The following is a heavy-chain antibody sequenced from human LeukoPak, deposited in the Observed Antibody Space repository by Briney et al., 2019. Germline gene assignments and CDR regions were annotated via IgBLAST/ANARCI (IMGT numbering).Heavy chain of an antibody. J-gene: IGHJ5*02. D-gene: IGHD3-3*01. Sequence: SQTLSLTCTVSGGSINSGGYYWSWIRQHPGKGLEWIGYIYHSGSAYYNPSLKSRVSISVDTSKNQFSLKLTSVTAADTALYYCARDSAISGFDPWGQGTLVTVSS. CDR2: IYHSGSA. CDR3: ARDSAISGFDP. CDR1: GGSINSGGYY. V-gene: IGHV4-31*03.